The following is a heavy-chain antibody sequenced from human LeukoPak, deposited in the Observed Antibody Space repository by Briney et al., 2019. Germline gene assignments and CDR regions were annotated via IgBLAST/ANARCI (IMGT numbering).Heavy chain of an antibody. D-gene: IGHD6-13*01. CDR1: GGSISSGCYY. CDR2: IYTSGST. Sequence: KPSETLSLTCTVSGGSISSGCYYWSWIRQPAGKGLEWIGRIYTSGSTNYNPSLKSRVTISVDTSKNQFSLKLSSVTAADTAVYYCARVPLAAAGTGGYYFDYWGQGTLVTVSS. CDR3: ARVPLAAAGTGGYYFDY. J-gene: IGHJ4*02. V-gene: IGHV4-61*02.